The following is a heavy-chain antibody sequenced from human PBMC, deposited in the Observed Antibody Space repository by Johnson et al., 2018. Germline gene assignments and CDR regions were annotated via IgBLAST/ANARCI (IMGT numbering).Heavy chain of an antibody. CDR3: TRASIEMATNHYYYYMDV. CDR2: ISYDGSNK. D-gene: IGHD5-24*01. J-gene: IGHJ6*03. CDR1: GFTFSSYG. V-gene: IGHV3-30*03. Sequence: QVQLGQSGGGVVQPGRSLRLSCAASGFTFSSYGMHWVRQAPGKGLEWVAVISYDGSNKYYADSVNGRLTISRDNSEKMMYLQMNSVRAEDTAVYYCTRASIEMATNHYYYYMDVWGKGTTVTVSS.